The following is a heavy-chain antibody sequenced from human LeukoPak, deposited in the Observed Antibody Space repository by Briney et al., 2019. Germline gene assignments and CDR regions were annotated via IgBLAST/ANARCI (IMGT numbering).Heavy chain of an antibody. Sequence: SETLSLTCTVSGGSISSYYWGWIRQPPGKGLEWIGYIYYSGSTNYNPSLKSRVTISADTSKNQFSLKLSSVTAADTAVYYCARTPTRSTIFGVVTPHYYYYYMDVWGKGTTVTVSS. V-gene: IGHV4-59*01. CDR1: GGSISSYY. CDR3: ARTPTRSTIFGVVTPHYYYYYMDV. J-gene: IGHJ6*03. D-gene: IGHD3-3*01. CDR2: IYYSGST.